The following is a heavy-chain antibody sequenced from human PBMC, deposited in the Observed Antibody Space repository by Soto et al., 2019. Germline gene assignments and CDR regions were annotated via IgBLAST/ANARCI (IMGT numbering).Heavy chain of an antibody. Sequence: QVQVVESGGGVVQPGRSLRLSCTASGFTFSGHAMHWVRQPPGKGLEWVAQIWYDGSNKYYADSVKGRFTISRDNSKNTLYVQMDSLRVEATAVYYCARDGQSLAPYAFDVWGQGTSVTVSS. V-gene: IGHV3-33*01. CDR1: GFTFSGHA. CDR2: IWYDGSNK. J-gene: IGHJ3*01. D-gene: IGHD6-19*01. CDR3: ARDGQSLAPYAFDV.